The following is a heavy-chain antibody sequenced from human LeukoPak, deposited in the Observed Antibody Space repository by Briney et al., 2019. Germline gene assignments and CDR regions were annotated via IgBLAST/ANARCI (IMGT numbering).Heavy chain of an antibody. CDR2: IYSSRST. CDR3: ARAAGRDTTSGLDFDY. Sequence: MPSETLSLTCTVSGASISSYYWSWIRQPAGKGLEWIGRIYSSRSTYNPSLKSRVTMSVDTSKNQFSLKLSSVTAADTAVYYCARAAGRDTTSGLDFDYWGQGILVTVSS. J-gene: IGHJ4*02. D-gene: IGHD1-26*01. V-gene: IGHV4-4*07. CDR1: GASISSYY.